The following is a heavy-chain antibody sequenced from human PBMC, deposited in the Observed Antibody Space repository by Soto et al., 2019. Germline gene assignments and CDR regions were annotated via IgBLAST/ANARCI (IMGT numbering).Heavy chain of an antibody. V-gene: IGHV1-69*01. J-gene: IGHJ6*02. Sequence: QVQLVQSGAEVKKPGSSVKVSCKASGGTFSSYAISWVRQAPGQGLEWMGGIIPIFGTANYAQKFQGRVTITADESTSTAYMERSSLRSEDTAVYYCARIGVYDYGDYRNLDYYYYYGMDVWGQGTTVTVSS. CDR3: ARIGVYDYGDYRNLDYYYYYGMDV. CDR2: IIPIFGTA. D-gene: IGHD4-17*01. CDR1: GGTFSSYA.